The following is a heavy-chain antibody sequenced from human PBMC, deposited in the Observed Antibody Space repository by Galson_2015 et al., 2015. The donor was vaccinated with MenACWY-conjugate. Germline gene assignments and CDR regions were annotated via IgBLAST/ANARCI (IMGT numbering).Heavy chain of an antibody. J-gene: IGHJ6*02. CDR2: ISDGSGTI. CDR1: GFTFSTYN. CDR3: ARSSGMDV. V-gene: IGHV3-48*01. Sequence: SLRLSCAASGFTFSTYNMNWVRQAPGKGLEWLSYISDGSGTIFYADSVKGRFTISRDNAKNSLYLEMNSLRAEDTAVYFCARSSGMDVWGQGTTVTVSS.